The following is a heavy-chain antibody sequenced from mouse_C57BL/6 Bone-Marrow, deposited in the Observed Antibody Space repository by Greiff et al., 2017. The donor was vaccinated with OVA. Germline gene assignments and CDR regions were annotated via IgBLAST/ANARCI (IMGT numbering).Heavy chain of an antibody. J-gene: IGHJ4*01. D-gene: IGHD1-1*01. CDR3: AGQDYYGSSSYSYAMDY. CDR1: GYTFTSYW. V-gene: IGHV1-61*01. Sequence: VQLQQPGAELVRPGSSVKLSCKASGYTFTSYWMDWVKQRPGQGLEWIGNIYPSDSETHYNQKFKDKATLTVDKSSSTAYMQLSSLTSEDSAFYYCAGQDYYGSSSYSYAMDYWGQGTSVTVSS. CDR2: IYPSDSET.